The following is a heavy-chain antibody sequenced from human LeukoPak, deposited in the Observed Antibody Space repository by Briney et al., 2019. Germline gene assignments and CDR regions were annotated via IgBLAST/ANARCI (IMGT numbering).Heavy chain of an antibody. CDR1: GFTFSSYA. CDR3: AKDQIGVLPDAFDI. Sequence: GGSLRLSCAASGFTFSSYAMTWVRQAPGKGLEWVSSIRGNGGGTFYAESVKGRFTISRDNSENTLFLQMNSLRADDAAIYYCAKDQIGVLPDAFDIWGQGTMVSVSS. CDR2: IRGNGGGT. J-gene: IGHJ3*02. V-gene: IGHV3-23*01. D-gene: IGHD3-10*01.